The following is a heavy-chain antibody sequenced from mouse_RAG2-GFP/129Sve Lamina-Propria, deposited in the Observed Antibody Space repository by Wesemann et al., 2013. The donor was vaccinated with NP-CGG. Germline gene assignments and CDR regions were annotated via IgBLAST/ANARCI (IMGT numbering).Heavy chain of an antibody. CDR1: GYTFTSYW. J-gene: IGHJ2*01. V-gene: IGHV1-5*01. D-gene: IGHD4-1*01. CDR3: TRGTGTPDY. Sequence: VQLQQPGAELVKPGASVKLSCKASGYTFTSYWMHWVKQRPGQGLEWIGAIYPGNSDTSYNQKFKGKAKLTAVTSASTAYMELSSLTNEDSAVYYCTRGTGTPDYWGQGTTLTVSS. CDR2: IYPGNSDT.